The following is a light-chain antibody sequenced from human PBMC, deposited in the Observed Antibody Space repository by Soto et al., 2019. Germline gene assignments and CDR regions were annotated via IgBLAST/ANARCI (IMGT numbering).Light chain of an antibody. CDR2: GAS. CDR3: QQYGSSSRT. CDR1: QSVSSN. Sequence: EIVMTQSPATLSVSPGERATLSCRASQSVSSNLAWYQHKPGQAPRLLIYGASTRATGVPDRFSGGGSGTDFTLSINRLEPEDFAVYYCQQYGSSSRTFGQGTKVDI. J-gene: IGKJ1*01. V-gene: IGKV3-20*01.